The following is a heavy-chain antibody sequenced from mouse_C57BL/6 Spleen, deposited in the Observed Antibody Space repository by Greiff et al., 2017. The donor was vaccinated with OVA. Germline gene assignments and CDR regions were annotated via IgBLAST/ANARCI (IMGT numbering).Heavy chain of an antibody. V-gene: IGHV1-80*01. CDR2: IYPGDGDT. D-gene: IGHD1-1*01. J-gene: IGHJ2*01. CDR1: GYAFSSYW. CDR3: ARGDYGSSYGDYFDY. Sequence: VQLQQSGAELVKPGASVKISCKASGYAFSSYWMNWVKQRPGKGLEWIGQIYPGDGDTNYNGQFKGKATLTADKSSSTAYMQLSSLTSEDSAVYFCARGDYGSSYGDYFDYWGQGTTLTVSS.